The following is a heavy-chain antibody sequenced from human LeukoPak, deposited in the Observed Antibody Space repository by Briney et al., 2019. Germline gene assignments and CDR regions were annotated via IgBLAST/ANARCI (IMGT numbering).Heavy chain of an antibody. CDR2: ISSSSSYI. D-gene: IGHD2-15*01. Sequence: GGSLRLSCAASGFTFSSYSMNWVRRAPGKGLEWVSSISSSSSYIYYADSVKGRFTISRDNAKNSLYLQMNSLRAEDTAVYYCARDPAGYCSGGSCYKEWGQGTLVTVSS. CDR1: GFTFSSYS. V-gene: IGHV3-21*01. CDR3: ARDPAGYCSGGSCYKE. J-gene: IGHJ4*02.